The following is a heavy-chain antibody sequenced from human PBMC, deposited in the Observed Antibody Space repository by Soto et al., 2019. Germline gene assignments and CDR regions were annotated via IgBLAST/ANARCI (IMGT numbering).Heavy chain of an antibody. CDR2: IYYSGST. D-gene: IGHD6-13*01. J-gene: IGHJ5*02. CDR1: GGAISSYY. Sequence: PSETLSLTCTVCGGAISSYYWSWIRQPPGKGLEWIGYIYYSGSTNYNPSLKSRVTISVDTSKNQFSLKLSSVTAADTAVYYCARGASSSWDSWDNWLDPWGQGTLVTVSS. V-gene: IGHV4-59*01. CDR3: ARGASSSWDSWDNWLDP.